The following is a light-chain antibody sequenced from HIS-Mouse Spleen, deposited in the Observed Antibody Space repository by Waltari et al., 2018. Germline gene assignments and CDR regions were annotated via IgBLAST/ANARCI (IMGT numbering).Light chain of an antibody. Sequence: SYELTQPPSAPVSPGKTARITCSGEAMPKKSASSDQQKSGQAPVLVNYEDSKRPSGIPERFSGPSSGTMATLTISGAQVEDEADYYCYSTDSSGNHRVFGGGTKLTVL. J-gene: IGLJ2*01. CDR2: EDS. CDR3: YSTDSSGNHRV. V-gene: IGLV3-10*01. CDR1: AMPKKS.